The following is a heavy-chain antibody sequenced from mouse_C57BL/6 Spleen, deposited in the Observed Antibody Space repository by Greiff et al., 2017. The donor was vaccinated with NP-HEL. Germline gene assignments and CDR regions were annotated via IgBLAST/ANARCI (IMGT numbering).Heavy chain of an antibody. V-gene: IGHV5-4*01. Sequence: EVKLMESGGGLVKPGGSLKLSCAASGFTFSSYAMSWVRQTPEKRLEWVATISDGGSYTYYPDNVKGRFTISRDNAKNNLYLQMSHLKSEDTAMYYCAREGITTVVAEYYAMDYWGQGTSVTVSS. CDR3: AREGITTVVAEYYAMDY. D-gene: IGHD1-1*01. J-gene: IGHJ4*01. CDR2: ISDGGSYT. CDR1: GFTFSSYA.